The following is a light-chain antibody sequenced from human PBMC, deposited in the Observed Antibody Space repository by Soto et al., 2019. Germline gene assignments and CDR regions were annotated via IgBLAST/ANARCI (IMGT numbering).Light chain of an antibody. J-gene: IGLJ1*01. CDR2: EVS. CDR1: SSDVGSYDF. CDR3: SSYSSSTVRYV. Sequence: QSVLTQPASVSGSPGQSITMSCTGTSSDVGSYDFVSWYQQHPGKAPKLLIYEVSNRPSGVSARFSGSKSDNTASLTISGLQAADEADYFFSSYSSSTVRYVFGSGTKLTVL. V-gene: IGLV2-14*01.